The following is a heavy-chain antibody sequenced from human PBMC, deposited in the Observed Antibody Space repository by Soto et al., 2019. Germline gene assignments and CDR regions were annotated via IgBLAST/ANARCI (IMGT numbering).Heavy chain of an antibody. D-gene: IGHD3-10*01. Sequence: PSETLSLTCTVSGGPISIGGYYWSWIRQHPGKGLEWIGYIYYSGSTYYNPSLKSRVTISVDTSKNQFSLELTSVPAADRAVYYCARSVTPWGQGTLVTVSS. CDR1: GGPISIGGYY. CDR3: ARSVTP. V-gene: IGHV4-31*03. J-gene: IGHJ5*02. CDR2: IYYSGST.